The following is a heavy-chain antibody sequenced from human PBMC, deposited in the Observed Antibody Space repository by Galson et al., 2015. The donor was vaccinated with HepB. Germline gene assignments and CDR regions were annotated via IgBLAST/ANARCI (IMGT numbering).Heavy chain of an antibody. J-gene: IGHJ3*02. CDR3: AKDSITFGGVIVRGGDAFDI. CDR1: GFTFDDYA. CDR2: ISWNSGSI. D-gene: IGHD3-16*02. Sequence: SLRLSCAASGFTFDDYAMHWVRQAPGKGLEWVSGISWNSGSIGYADSVKGRFTISRDNAKNSLYLQMNSLRAEDTALYYCAKDSITFGGVIVRGGDAFDIWGQGTMVTVSS. V-gene: IGHV3-9*01.